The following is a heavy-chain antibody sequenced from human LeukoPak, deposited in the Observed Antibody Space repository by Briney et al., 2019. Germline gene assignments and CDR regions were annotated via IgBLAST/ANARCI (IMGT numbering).Heavy chain of an antibody. CDR3: ARDGVRASMVRGVIPSFDY. J-gene: IGHJ4*02. CDR2: ISAYNGNT. V-gene: IGHV1-18*01. CDR1: GYTFTSYG. D-gene: IGHD3-10*01. Sequence: ASVKVSCKASGYTFTSYGISWVRQAPGQGLEWMGWISAYNGNTNYAQKLQGRVTMTTDTSTSTAYMELRSLRCDDTAVYYCARDGVRASMVRGVIPSFDYWGQGTLVTVSS.